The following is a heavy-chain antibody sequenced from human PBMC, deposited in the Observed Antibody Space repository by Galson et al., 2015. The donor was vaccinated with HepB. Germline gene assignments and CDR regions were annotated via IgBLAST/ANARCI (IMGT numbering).Heavy chain of an antibody. Sequence: SETLSLTCAVYGGSFSGYYWSWIRQPPGKGLEWIGEINHSGSTNYNPSLKSRVTISVDTSKDQFSLKLSSVTAADTAVYYCARGGVVDTAMVDYWGQGTLVTVSS. CDR1: GGSFSGYY. D-gene: IGHD5-18*01. V-gene: IGHV4-34*01. CDR2: INHSGST. J-gene: IGHJ4*02. CDR3: ARGGVVDTAMVDY.